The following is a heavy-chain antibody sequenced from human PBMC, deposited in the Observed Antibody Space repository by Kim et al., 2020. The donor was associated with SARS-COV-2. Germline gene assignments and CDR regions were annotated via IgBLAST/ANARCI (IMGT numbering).Heavy chain of an antibody. Sequence: GGSLRLSCAASGFTFSSYAMSWVRQAPGKGLEWVSAISGSGGSTYYADSVKGRFTISRDNSKNTLYLQMNSLRAEDTAVYYCAKDPGIVWPAGVTPKMNYWGQGTLVTVSS. CDR3: AKDPGIVWPAGVTPKMNY. J-gene: IGHJ4*02. V-gene: IGHV3-23*01. D-gene: IGHD2-2*01. CDR1: GFTFSSYA. CDR2: ISGSGGST.